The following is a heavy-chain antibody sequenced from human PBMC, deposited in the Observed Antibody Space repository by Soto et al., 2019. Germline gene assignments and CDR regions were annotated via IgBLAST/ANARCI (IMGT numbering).Heavy chain of an antibody. J-gene: IGHJ3*02. CDR3: ARPRKYDSSGYYLEYGIFDI. CDR2: IIPIFGAA. CDR1: GGTFSSYA. Sequence: SVKVSCKASGGTFSSYAISWVRQAPGQGLEWMGGIIPIFGAANYAQKFQGRVTITADESTSTAYMELSSLRSEDTAVYYCARPRKYDSSGYYLEYGIFDIWGQGTMVTVSS. V-gene: IGHV1-69*13. D-gene: IGHD3-22*01.